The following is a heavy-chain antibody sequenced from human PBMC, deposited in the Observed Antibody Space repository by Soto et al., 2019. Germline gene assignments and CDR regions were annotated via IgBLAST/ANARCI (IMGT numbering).Heavy chain of an antibody. CDR2: VGHAFDA. Sequence: EGQLVESGGGLVQPGGSLRLSCATSGFTFSTYDMHWVRQTTGRGLEWVSAVGHAFDAYYADSVRGRFTISRENAKNSFYLQLISLTAGDTAVYYGATLGARIYWGQGILVTVSS. CDR1: GFTFSTYD. V-gene: IGHV3-13*04. D-gene: IGHD7-27*01. J-gene: IGHJ4*02. CDR3: ATLGARIY.